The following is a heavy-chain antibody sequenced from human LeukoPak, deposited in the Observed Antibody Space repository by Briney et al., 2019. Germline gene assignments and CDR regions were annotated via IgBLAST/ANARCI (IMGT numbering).Heavy chain of an antibody. CDR3: ARLAVGNDA. D-gene: IGHD6-19*01. Sequence: PSETLSLTCSVSGGSVSSYYWSWIRQSPGKGLEWIGYIHNSGRTNYNPSLKSRVTGFVDTSKNQVSLRLSSVTAADTAVYYCARLAVGNDAWGQGTLVTVSS. CDR2: IHNSGRT. CDR1: GGSVSSYY. V-gene: IGHV4-4*08. J-gene: IGHJ4*02.